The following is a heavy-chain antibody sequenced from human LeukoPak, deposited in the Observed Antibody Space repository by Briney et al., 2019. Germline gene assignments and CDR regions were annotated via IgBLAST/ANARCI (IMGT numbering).Heavy chain of an antibody. CDR2: LYTAGST. CDR1: GFTVSTSY. J-gene: IGHJ4*02. Sequence: PGGSLRLSCAASGFTVSTSYMSWVRQAPGRGLEWVSVLYTAGSTYYADSVKGRFTISRDNSKNTLYLQMNSLRAEDTAVYYCARVTSQRGFDYWGQGTLVTVSS. CDR3: ARVTSQRGFDY. V-gene: IGHV3-53*01.